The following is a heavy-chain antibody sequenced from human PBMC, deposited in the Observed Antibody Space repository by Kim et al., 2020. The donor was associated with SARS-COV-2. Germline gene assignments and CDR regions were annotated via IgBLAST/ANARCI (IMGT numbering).Heavy chain of an antibody. J-gene: IGHJ3*01. CDR3: AKDAPWTGYTSRAFDV. D-gene: IGHD3-3*01. V-gene: IGHV3-23*01. CDR1: GFTFSTHG. CDR2: ISDGGDYT. Sequence: GGSLRLSCRASGFTFSTHGMNWVRQAPGKGLDWVSGISDGGDYTYYADSVQGRFTVSRDDSKNMLYLQLNDLRADDSAVYYCAKDAPWTGYTSRAFDVWGQGTEVTVSS.